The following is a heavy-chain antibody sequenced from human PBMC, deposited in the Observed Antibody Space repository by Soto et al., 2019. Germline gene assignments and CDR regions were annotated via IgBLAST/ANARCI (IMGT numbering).Heavy chain of an antibody. CDR1: GFTFSSYS. CDR3: ARLRAANQEPTKGVGATKRGYYYYGMDV. V-gene: IGHV3-21*01. Sequence: GGSLRLSCAASGFTFSSYSMNWVRQAPGKGLEWVSSISSSSSYIYYADSVKGRFTISRDNAKNSLYLQMNSLRAEDTAVYYCARLRAANQEPTKGVGATKRGYYYYGMDVWGQGTTVTVSS. J-gene: IGHJ6*02. D-gene: IGHD1-26*01. CDR2: ISSSSSYI.